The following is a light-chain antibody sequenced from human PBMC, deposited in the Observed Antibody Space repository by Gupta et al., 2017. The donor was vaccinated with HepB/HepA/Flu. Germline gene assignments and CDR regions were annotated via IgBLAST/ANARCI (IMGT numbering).Light chain of an antibody. CDR3: QQQNSYPKT. Sequence: DIQMTHSPSSLSGSVGDRVTITCRASQDIKNDLGWYQQKPGKAPKRLIYSASRVQSGVPSRFSGSGSGTEFTLTISSLQPEDFATYYCQQQNSYPKTFGQGTKVEIK. CDR1: QDIKND. CDR2: SAS. J-gene: IGKJ1*01. V-gene: IGKV1-17*01.